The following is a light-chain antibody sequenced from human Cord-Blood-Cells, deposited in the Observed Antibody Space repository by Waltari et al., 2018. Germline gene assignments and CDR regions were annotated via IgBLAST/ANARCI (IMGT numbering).Light chain of an antibody. V-gene: IGKV1-39*01. Sequence: DIQMTQSPSSLSASVGDRVTITCRARQSISSYLNWYQQKPGKAPKLLFYAASSLQSGVPSRFSGSGSGTDFTLTISSLQPEDVATYYCQQSYSTPRTFGQGTKVEIK. CDR2: AAS. CDR1: QSISSY. CDR3: QQSYSTPRT. J-gene: IGKJ1*01.